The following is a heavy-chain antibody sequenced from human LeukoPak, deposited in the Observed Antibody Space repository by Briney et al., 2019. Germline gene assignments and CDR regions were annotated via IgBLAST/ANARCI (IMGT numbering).Heavy chain of an antibody. V-gene: IGHV4-4*07. CDR2: IYSSGTT. D-gene: IGHD3-22*01. CDR1: GGSISSSS. CDR3: ARHYESSGYWHYDYYKDV. Sequence: SETLSLTCTVSGGSISSSSWNWIRQPAGKGLEWIGRIYSSGTTNYNPSLNSRITISVDTSKNQFSLRLNSVTAADTAIYYCARHYESSGYWHYDYYKDVWGKGTTVTVSS. J-gene: IGHJ6*03.